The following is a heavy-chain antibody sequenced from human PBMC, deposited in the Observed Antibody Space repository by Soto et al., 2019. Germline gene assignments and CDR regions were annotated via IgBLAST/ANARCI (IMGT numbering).Heavy chain of an antibody. D-gene: IGHD5-12*01. V-gene: IGHV1-24*01. J-gene: IGHJ5*02. CDR2: FDREDGEK. CDR1: GFALSELP. CDR3: ARGGGLAGSWFVT. Sequence: ASVKVSCKVFGFALSELPIHWVRQAPGKGLEWMGGFDREDGEKLYAHNFQRRVTMTEDTSTDTTYLELSSLRSDDTAVYYCARGGGLAGSWFVTWGQGTLVTVYS.